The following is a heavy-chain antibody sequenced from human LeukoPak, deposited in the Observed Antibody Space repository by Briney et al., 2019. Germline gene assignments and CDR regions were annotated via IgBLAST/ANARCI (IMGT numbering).Heavy chain of an antibody. J-gene: IGHJ3*01. V-gene: IGHV1-69*13. CDR1: GDTFSSYA. CDR3: ARDDYYDSSAYRENPFDV. Sequence: SVNVSCKASGDTFSSYAISWLRQAPGQGLEWMGGIIPILGTTNYAQKFQGRVTITADESTSTLYMELRSLRSEDTAIYYCARDDYYDSSAYRENPFDVWGQGTMVTVSS. CDR2: IIPILGTT. D-gene: IGHD3-22*01.